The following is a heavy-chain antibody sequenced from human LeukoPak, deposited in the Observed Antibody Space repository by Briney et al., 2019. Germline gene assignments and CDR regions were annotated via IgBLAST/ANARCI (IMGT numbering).Heavy chain of an antibody. V-gene: IGHV4-4*02. D-gene: IGHD3-22*01. Sequence: SGTLSLTCAVSGGSISSSNWWSWVRQPPGKGLEWIGEIYHSGSTNYNPSLKSRVTISVDKSKNQFSLKLSSVTAADTAVYYCAREGYDSGGYSAYWGQGTLVTVSS. CDR1: GGSISSSNW. J-gene: IGHJ4*02. CDR2: IYHSGST. CDR3: AREGYDSGGYSAY.